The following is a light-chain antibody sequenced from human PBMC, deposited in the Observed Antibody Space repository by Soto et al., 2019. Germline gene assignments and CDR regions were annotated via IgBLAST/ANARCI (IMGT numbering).Light chain of an antibody. CDR3: QQYGRSPRT. V-gene: IGKV3-15*01. J-gene: IGKJ1*01. Sequence: EIVMTQSPATLSVSPGERATLSCRAGQGVTTNFAWYQQKSGQSPRLLIYDVSTRATGVPARFSGTGSETDFILTISRLEPDDFAVYYCQQYGRSPRTFGQGTKVDIK. CDR1: QGVTTN. CDR2: DVS.